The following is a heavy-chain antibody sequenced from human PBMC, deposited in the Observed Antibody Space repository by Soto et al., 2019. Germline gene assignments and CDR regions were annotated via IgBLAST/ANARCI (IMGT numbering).Heavy chain of an antibody. V-gene: IGHV1-46*01. CDR1: GYTFTSYY. CDR2: INPSGGIT. CDR3: ERDRTGLRATRLQYYFDY. J-gene: IGHJ4*02. Sequence: PSVKVSCKASGYTFTSYYMHWVRQAPGQGLEWMGIINPSGGITSYAQKFQGRVTMTRDTSTSTFYMELSSLRSEDTAVYYCERDRTGLRATRLQYYFDYWGQGTLVTVSS. D-gene: IGHD1-26*01.